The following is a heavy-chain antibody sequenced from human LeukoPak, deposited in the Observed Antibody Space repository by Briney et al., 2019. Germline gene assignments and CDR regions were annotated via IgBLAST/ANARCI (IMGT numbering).Heavy chain of an antibody. CDR3: ARDPSSNYDGSGYYYPDWYFDL. CDR1: GFTFSSYG. D-gene: IGHD3-22*01. J-gene: IGHJ2*01. CDR2: IWYDGSNK. V-gene: IGHV3-33*01. Sequence: SGGSLRLSCAASGFTFSSYGMHWVRQAPGKGLEWVAVIWYDGSNKYYADSVKGRFTISRDNSKNTLYLQMNSLRAEDTAVYYCARDPSSNYDGSGYYYPDWYFDLWGRGTLVTVSS.